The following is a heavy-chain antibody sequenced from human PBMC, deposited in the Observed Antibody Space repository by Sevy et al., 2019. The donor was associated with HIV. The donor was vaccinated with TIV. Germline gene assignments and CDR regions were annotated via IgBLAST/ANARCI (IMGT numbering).Heavy chain of an antibody. D-gene: IGHD3-3*01. CDR1: GGTFSSYA. CDR3: ARDRLFGVGIYYYGMDV. Sequence: ASVKVSCKASGGTFSSYAISWVRQAPGQGLEWMGGIIPIFGTANYAQKFQGRVTLTADESTSTAYMELSSLRSEDTAVYYCARDRLFGVGIYYYGMDVWGQGTTVTVSS. J-gene: IGHJ6*02. V-gene: IGHV1-69*13. CDR2: IIPIFGTA.